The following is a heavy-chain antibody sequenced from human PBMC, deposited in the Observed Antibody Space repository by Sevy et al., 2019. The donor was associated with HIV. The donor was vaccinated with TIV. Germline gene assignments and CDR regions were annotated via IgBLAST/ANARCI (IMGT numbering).Heavy chain of an antibody. D-gene: IGHD2-2*01. J-gene: IGHJ6*02. CDR2: ISSSSSTI. CDR1: GFTFSSYS. Sequence: GGSLRLSCAASGFTFSSYSMNWVRQAPGKGLEWVSYISSSSSTIYYADSLKGRFTISRDNAKNSLYLQMNSLGDEDTAVYYCASPTVVVPAAMPPNYYYGMDVWGQGTTVTVSS. CDR3: ASPTVVVPAAMPPNYYYGMDV. V-gene: IGHV3-48*02.